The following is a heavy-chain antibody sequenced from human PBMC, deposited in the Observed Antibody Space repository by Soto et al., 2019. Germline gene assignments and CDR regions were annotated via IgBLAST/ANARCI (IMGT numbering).Heavy chain of an antibody. D-gene: IGHD2-2*01. CDR2: VSKSDYT. V-gene: IGHV3-21*01. J-gene: IGHJ4*02. CDR1: GFYFNNYG. Sequence: GGSLRLSCAVSGFYFNNYGINWVRQAPGKGLEWVSSVSKSDYTYYSDSVKGRFTISRDNAKNSVSLQMNSLRPEDTAVYYCAREDSIIIPAVSDFWGQGTLVTVSS. CDR3: AREDSIIIPAVSDF.